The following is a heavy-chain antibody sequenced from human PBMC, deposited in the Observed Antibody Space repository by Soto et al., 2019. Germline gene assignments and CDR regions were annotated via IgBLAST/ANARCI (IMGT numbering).Heavy chain of an antibody. CDR3: AKGRGGSGSLTPRVDF. V-gene: IGHV3-23*01. CDR2: ISGGGDTT. Sequence: EVQLLESGGGLVQRGGSLRLSCAASGFTFNNYAMTWVRQAPGKGLEWVSAISGGGDTTSYADSVKGRFTVSRDGSKNTLYLQMSSLRAEATALYCAKGRGGSGSLTPRVDFWGQGTLVTVSS. J-gene: IGHJ4*02. CDR1: GFTFNNYA. D-gene: IGHD3-10*01.